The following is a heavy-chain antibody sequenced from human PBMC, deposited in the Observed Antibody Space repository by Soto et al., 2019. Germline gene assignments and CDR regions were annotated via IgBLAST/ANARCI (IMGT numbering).Heavy chain of an antibody. J-gene: IGHJ6*02. CDR1: GYSFTSYW. D-gene: IGHD2-15*01. CDR3: ARRRGLGYCSGGSCPPFYGMDV. CDR2: IYPGDSDT. Sequence: GESLKISCKGSGYSFTSYWIGWVRQMPGKGLEWMGIIYPGDSDTRYSPSFQGQVTISADKSISTAYLQWSSLKASDTAMYYCARRRGLGYCSGGSCPPFYGMDVWGQGTTVTVSS. V-gene: IGHV5-51*01.